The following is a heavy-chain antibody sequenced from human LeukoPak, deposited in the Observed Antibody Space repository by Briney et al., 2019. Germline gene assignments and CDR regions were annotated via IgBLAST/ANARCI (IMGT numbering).Heavy chain of an antibody. CDR3: ARTYYYDSSGRVDY. J-gene: IGHJ4*02. V-gene: IGHV3-74*01. D-gene: IGHD3-22*01. CDR2: INNDGSGT. CDR1: GFTFSSYW. Sequence: PGGSLRLSCAASGFTFSSYWMHWVRQAPGKGLVWVSRINNDGSGTDYADSVKGRFTISRDNARNTLYLQMNSLRAEDTAVYYCARTYYYDSSGRVDYWGQGTLVTVSS.